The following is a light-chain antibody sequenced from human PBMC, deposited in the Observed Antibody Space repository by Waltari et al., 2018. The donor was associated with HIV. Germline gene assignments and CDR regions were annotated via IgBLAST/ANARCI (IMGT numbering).Light chain of an antibody. CDR3: SSYTSSSTLV. V-gene: IGLV2-14*01. CDR2: EVS. J-gene: IGLJ2*01. CDR1: SSDDGGYND. Sequence: QSAMTQPASVSGSPGQALPISGTGTSSDDGGYNDVSWYQQHPGKAPKLMIYEVSNRPSGVSNRFSGSKSGNTASLTISGLQAEDEADYYCSSYTSSSTLVFGGGTKLTVL.